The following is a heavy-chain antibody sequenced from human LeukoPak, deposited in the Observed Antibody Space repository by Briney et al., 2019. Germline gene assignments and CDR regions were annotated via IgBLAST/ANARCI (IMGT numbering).Heavy chain of an antibody. J-gene: IGHJ4*02. V-gene: IGHV4-59*01. CDR2: IYYSGST. CDR3: ARGFPLTTVTTTAGYYFDY. Sequence: SETLSLTCTVSGGSISSYYWSWIRQPPGKGLEWIGYIYYSGSTNYNPSLKSRVTISVDTSKNQFSLKLSSVTAADTAVYYCARGFPLTTVTTTAGYYFDYWGQGTLVTVSS. D-gene: IGHD4-17*01. CDR1: GGSISSYY.